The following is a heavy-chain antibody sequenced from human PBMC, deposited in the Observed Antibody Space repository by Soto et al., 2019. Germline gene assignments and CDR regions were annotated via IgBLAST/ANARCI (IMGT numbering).Heavy chain of an antibody. Sequence: GASVKVSCKASGYTFTGYYMHWVRQAPGQGLEWMGWINPNSGGTNYAQKFQGRVTMTRDTSISTAYMELSRLRSDDTAAYYCAVDPVVVTADDDYWGQGTLVTVSS. V-gene: IGHV1-2*02. J-gene: IGHJ4*02. D-gene: IGHD2-21*02. CDR3: AVDPVVVTADDDY. CDR2: INPNSGGT. CDR1: GYTFTGYY.